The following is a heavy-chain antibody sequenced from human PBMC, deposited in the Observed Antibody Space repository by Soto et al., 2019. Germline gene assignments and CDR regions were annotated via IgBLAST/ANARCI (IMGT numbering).Heavy chain of an antibody. J-gene: IGHJ4*02. CDR3: ARGKQWLVRGAFDY. Sequence: QVQLQQWGAGLLKPSETLSLTCAVYGGSFSGYYWSWIRQPPGKGLEWIGEINHSGSTNYNPSLKRRVTISVDTSKNQFSLKLSSVTAADTAVYYCARGKQWLVRGAFDYWGQGTLVTVSS. CDR2: INHSGST. CDR1: GGSFSGYY. D-gene: IGHD6-19*01. V-gene: IGHV4-34*01.